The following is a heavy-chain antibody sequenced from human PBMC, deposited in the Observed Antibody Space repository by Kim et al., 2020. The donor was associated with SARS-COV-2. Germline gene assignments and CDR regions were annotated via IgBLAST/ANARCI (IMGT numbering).Heavy chain of an antibody. V-gene: IGHV4-59*01. CDR3: ARSRGIFGVVTTSHYYYM. D-gene: IGHD3-3*01. J-gene: IGHJ6*03. Sequence: SETLSLTCTVSGGSISSYYWSWIRQPPGKGLEWIGYIYYSGSTNYNPSLKSRVIISVDTSKNQFSLTLSSVTAADTAVYYCARSRGIFGVVTTSHYYYM. CDR1: GGSISSYY. CDR2: IYYSGST.